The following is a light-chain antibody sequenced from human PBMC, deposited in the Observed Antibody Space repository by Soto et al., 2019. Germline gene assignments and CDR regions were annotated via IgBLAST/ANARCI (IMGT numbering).Light chain of an antibody. V-gene: IGKV1-39*01. CDR3: QQSYSTPRT. CDR2: AAS. CDR1: QSISSY. J-gene: IGKJ1*01. Sequence: DIQMTQSPSSLSASVGDRVTITCRASQSISSYLNWYQQKPGKAPQLLIYAASSLQSGLPSRFSGSGSGTDFTLTISSLQPEDFATYYCQQSYSTPRTFGQGTKVEIK.